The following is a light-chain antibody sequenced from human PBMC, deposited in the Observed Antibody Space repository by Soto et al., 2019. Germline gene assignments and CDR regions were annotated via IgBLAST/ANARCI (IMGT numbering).Light chain of an antibody. CDR2: GTS. Sequence: EIVLTQSPGTLSLSPGGRATLSCRASQSVSSSFLAWYQQKPGQAPRLLIYGTSYRATGIPDRFSGSGSGTDFSLIISKVEPEDFAVDYCKLSAGSSRLTFGGGTKVE. CDR3: KLSAGSSRLT. V-gene: IGKV3-20*01. J-gene: IGKJ4*01. CDR1: QSVSSSF.